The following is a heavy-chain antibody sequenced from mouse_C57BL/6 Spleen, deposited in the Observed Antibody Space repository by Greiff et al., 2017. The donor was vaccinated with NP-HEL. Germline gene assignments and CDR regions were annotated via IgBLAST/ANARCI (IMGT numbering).Heavy chain of an antibody. CDR1: GYTFTSYW. D-gene: IGHD1-1*01. CDR3: ARSFDYGEYYAMDY. Sequence: QVQLQQPGAELVRPGTSVKLSRKASGYTFTSYWMHWVKQRPGQGLEWIGVIDPSDSYTNYNQKFKGKATLTVDTSSSTAYMQLSSLTSEDSAVYYCARSFDYGEYYAMDYWGQGTSVTVSS. J-gene: IGHJ4*01. CDR2: IDPSDSYT. V-gene: IGHV1-59*01.